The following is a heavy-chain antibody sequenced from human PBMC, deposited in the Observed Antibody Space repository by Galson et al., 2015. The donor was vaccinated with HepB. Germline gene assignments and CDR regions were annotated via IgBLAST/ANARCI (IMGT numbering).Heavy chain of an antibody. CDR2: IRYDGSNK. D-gene: IGHD6-13*01. CDR1: GFTFSSYG. CDR3: AKDRGYSSSWGLYYFDY. J-gene: IGHJ4*02. V-gene: IGHV3-30*02. Sequence: SLRLSCAASGFTFSSYGMHWVRQAPGKGLEWVAFIRYDGSNKYYADSVKGRFTISRDNSKNTLYLQMNSLRAEDTAVYYCAKDRGYSSSWGLYYFDYWGQGTPVTVSS.